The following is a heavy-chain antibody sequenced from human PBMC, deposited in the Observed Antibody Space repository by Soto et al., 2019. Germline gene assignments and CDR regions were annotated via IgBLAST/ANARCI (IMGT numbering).Heavy chain of an antibody. Sequence: QVQLVQSGAEVKKPGASVKVSCKASGYTFTGYYMHWVRQAPGQGLEWMGWINPNSGGTNYAQKFQGWVTMTRDTSISTAYMELSRLRSDDTAVYYCARDVSGYDILTGYYGVGGFMDVWGQGTTVTVSS. CDR1: GYTFTGYY. D-gene: IGHD3-9*01. V-gene: IGHV1-2*04. J-gene: IGHJ6*02. CDR2: INPNSGGT. CDR3: ARDVSGYDILTGYYGVGGFMDV.